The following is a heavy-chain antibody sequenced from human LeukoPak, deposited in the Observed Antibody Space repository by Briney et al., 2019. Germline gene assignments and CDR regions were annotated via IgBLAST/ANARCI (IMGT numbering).Heavy chain of an antibody. CDR2: IYPGDSDT. D-gene: IGHD5-24*01. CDR3: ASRKKGMATAGFDY. V-gene: IGHV5-51*01. J-gene: IGHJ4*02. Sequence: GESLKISCKGSGYSFTNYWIGWVRQMPEKGLEWMGIIYPGDSDTRYSPSFQGQVTISAEKSISTAYLQWSSLKASDTALYYCASRKKGMATAGFDYWGQGTLVTVSS. CDR1: GYSFTNYW.